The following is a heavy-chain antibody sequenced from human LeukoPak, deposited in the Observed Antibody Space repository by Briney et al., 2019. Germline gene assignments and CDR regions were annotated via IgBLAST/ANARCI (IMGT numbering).Heavy chain of an antibody. D-gene: IGHD3-9*01. CDR3: ARRLTYDILTGYWVDDAFDI. CDR1: GYTFTSYD. V-gene: IGHV1-8*01. CDR2: MNPNSGNT. Sequence: ASVKVSCKASGYTFTSYDINWVRQATGQGLEWMGWMNPNSGNTGYAQKFQGRVTMTRNTSISTAYMELSSLRSEDTAVYYCARRLTYDILTGYWVDDAFDIWGQGTMVTVSS. J-gene: IGHJ3*02.